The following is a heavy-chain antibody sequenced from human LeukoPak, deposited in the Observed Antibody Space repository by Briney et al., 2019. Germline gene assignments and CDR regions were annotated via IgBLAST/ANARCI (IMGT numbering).Heavy chain of an antibody. CDR2: IYYSGST. Sequence: SETLSLTCTVSGGSISSGDYYWSWIRQPPGKGLEWIGYIYYSGSTYYNPSLKSRVTISVDTSKNQFSLKLSSVTAADTAVYYCARVVADLSTYFDYWSQGTLVTVSS. V-gene: IGHV4-30-4*08. CDR3: ARVVADLSTYFDY. J-gene: IGHJ4*02. D-gene: IGHD3-16*02. CDR1: GGSISSGDYY.